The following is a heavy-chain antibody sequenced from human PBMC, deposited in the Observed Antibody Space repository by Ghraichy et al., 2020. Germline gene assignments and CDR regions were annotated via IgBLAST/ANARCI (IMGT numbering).Heavy chain of an antibody. CDR2: ISGSSTYI. V-gene: IGHV3-21*01. Sequence: GGSLRLSCAASGFTFSSYNMNWVRQAPGKGLEWVSSISGSSTYIYYADSVKGRFTISRDNAENSVYLQMNSLRAEDTAVYYCARDGMGTHDYGDFDYWGQGTLVTVSS. CDR1: GFTFSSYN. D-gene: IGHD4-17*01. CDR3: ARDGMGTHDYGDFDY. J-gene: IGHJ4*02.